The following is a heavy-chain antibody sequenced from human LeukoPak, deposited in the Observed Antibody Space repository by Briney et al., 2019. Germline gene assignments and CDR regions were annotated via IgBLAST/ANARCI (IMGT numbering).Heavy chain of an antibody. V-gene: IGHV3-21*01. Sequence: PGGSLTLSCAASGFPFRSYRMNWVRQAPGKGLEWFSSINSDSNYIYYAESVQGRFTIYRDNAKNSLYLQMNSLRAVDTAVYYCARDDSFAFDIWGQGTMVTVSS. J-gene: IGHJ3*02. D-gene: IGHD3-22*01. CDR3: ARDDSFAFDI. CDR2: INSDSNYI. CDR1: GFPFRSYR.